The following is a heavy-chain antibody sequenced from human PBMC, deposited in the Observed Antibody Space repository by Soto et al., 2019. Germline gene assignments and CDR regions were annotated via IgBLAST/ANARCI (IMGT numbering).Heavy chain of an antibody. J-gene: IGHJ4*02. D-gene: IGHD3-16*01. V-gene: IGHV3-9*01. CDR1: GFTFDDYA. Sequence: GGSLRLSCAASGFTFDDYAMHWVRQAPGKGLEWVSGISWNSGSIGYADSVKGRFTISRDNAKNSLYLQMNSLRAEDTTLYYCAKTSRPHYDYIWGSYRDYYFDYWGQGTLVTVSS. CDR2: ISWNSGSI. CDR3: AKTSRPHYDYIWGSYRDYYFDY.